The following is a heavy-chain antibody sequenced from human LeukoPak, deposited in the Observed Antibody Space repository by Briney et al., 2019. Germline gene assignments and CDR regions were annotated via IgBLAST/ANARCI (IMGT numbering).Heavy chain of an antibody. Sequence: SETLSLTCTVSGYSISSGYYWGWIRQPPGKGLEWIGSIYHSGSTYYNPSLKSRVTISVDTSKNQFSLKLSSVTAADTAVYYCASGGLVAAIFSFDYWGQGTLVTVSS. CDR2: IYHSGST. J-gene: IGHJ4*02. CDR1: GYSISSGYY. D-gene: IGHD2-15*01. CDR3: ASGGLVAAIFSFDY. V-gene: IGHV4-38-2*02.